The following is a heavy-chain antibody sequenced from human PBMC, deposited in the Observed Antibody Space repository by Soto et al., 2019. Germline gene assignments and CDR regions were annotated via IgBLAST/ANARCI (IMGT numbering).Heavy chain of an antibody. CDR3: ALDPSRSWYFNDF. CDR2: ISGSGGST. CDR1: GFTFSSYA. J-gene: IGHJ4*02. Sequence: GGSLRLACAASGFTFSSYAMSWVRQAPGKGLEWVSAISGSGGSTYYADSVKGRFTISRDNSKNTLYLQMNSLRAEDTAVYYCALDPSRSWYFNDFWGQGTLVTGSS. V-gene: IGHV3-23*01. D-gene: IGHD6-13*01.